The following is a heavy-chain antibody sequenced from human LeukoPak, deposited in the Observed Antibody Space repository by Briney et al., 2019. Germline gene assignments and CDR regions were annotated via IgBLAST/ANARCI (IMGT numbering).Heavy chain of an antibody. CDR3: ARNVVGKTDFDY. D-gene: IGHD6-19*01. CDR2: INAGNGNT. J-gene: IGHJ4*02. Sequence: ASVNVSCKASGFTFTSYAMHWVRQAPGQRLEWMGWINAGNGNTKYSQRFQGRVSITRDTSASTAYMELSSLISEDTAVYYCARNVVGKTDFDYWGQGTLVTVSS. CDR1: GFTFTSYA. V-gene: IGHV1-3*01.